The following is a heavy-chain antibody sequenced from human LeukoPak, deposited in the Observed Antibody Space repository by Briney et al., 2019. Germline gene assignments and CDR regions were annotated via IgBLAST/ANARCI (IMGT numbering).Heavy chain of an antibody. V-gene: IGHV3-48*01. CDR2: ISRSSDAI. Sequence: GGSLRLSCAASGFNFSAYSMNWVRQAPGKGLEWVSYISRSSDAIYDADSVKGRFTISRDNAENLLFLQMTSLGVEDTALYYCARGDSDHYITLDYWGQGTLVTVSS. CDR3: ARGDSDHYITLDY. J-gene: IGHJ4*02. D-gene: IGHD4-17*01. CDR1: GFNFSAYS.